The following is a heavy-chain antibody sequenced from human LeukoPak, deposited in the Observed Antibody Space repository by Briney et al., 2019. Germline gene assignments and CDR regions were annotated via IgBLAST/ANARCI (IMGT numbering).Heavy chain of an antibody. CDR3: AKGRSGSYWPGFDY. J-gene: IGHJ4*02. V-gene: IGHV3-23*01. CDR1: GFTFDDYG. CDR2: ISGSGGST. Sequence: HTGGSLRLSCAASGFTFDDYGMSWVRQAPGKGLEWVSAISGSGGSTYYADSVKGRFTISRDNSKNTLYLQMNSLRAEDTAVYYCAKGRSGSYWPGFDYWGQGTLVTVSS. D-gene: IGHD1-26*01.